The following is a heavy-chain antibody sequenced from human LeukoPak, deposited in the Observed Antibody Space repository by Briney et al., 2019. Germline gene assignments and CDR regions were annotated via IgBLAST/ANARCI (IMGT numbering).Heavy chain of an antibody. V-gene: IGHV4-39*01. D-gene: IGHD3-22*01. J-gene: IGHJ4*02. CDR3: AHEDYNDFNTFDF. CDR2: VYHTGNT. CDR1: GDSIRSTTNY. Sequence: SETLSLTCTVSGDSIRSTTNYWGWIRQPPGKGLEWIGSVYHTGNTYYNSSVQSRVTLSVDPSKNQFSLKLTSVTAADTAVYYCAHEDYNDFNTFDFWGQGTLVTVSS.